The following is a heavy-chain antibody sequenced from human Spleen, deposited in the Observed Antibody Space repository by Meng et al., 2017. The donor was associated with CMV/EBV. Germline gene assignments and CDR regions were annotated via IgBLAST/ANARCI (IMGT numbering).Heavy chain of an antibody. D-gene: IGHD3-3*01. J-gene: IGHJ5*02. CDR1: SFSVYM. CDR3: ARRGLQFLEYLSKNWFDP. V-gene: IGHV4-34*01. Sequence: SFSVYMGNGSRQTQGRGLEWSGEINHSGSTNYNPSLKSRVYISVDTSKNQFSLKLSSVTAADTAVYYCARRGLQFLEYLSKNWFDPWGQGTLVTVSS. CDR2: INHSGST.